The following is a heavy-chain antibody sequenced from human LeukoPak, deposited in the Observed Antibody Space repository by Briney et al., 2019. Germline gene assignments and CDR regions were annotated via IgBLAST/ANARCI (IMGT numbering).Heavy chain of an antibody. Sequence: GGPLRLSCSASGFTFSTYAMHWVRQAPGKGLEYVSAISTTGGSTFSPDSVRGRFTISRDNSKNTLYLQMSSLRAEDTAVYFCVKGYSEYDKNFDYWGQGTLVTVSS. V-gene: IGHV3-64D*06. J-gene: IGHJ4*02. CDR1: GFTFSTYA. D-gene: IGHD5-12*01. CDR2: ISTTGGST. CDR3: VKGYSEYDKNFDY.